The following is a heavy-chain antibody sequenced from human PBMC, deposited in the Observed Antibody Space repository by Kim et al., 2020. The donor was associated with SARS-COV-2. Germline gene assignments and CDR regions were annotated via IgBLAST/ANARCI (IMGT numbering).Heavy chain of an antibody. Sequence: GGSLRLSCAASGFTFSSYGMHWVRQAQGKGQEWVAVISYDGSNKYYADSVKGRFTITRDNSKNTLYLQMNSLRAEDTAVYYCAKAYYYGSGSYNFDPWGQGTLATVSS. CDR2: ISYDGSNK. V-gene: IGHV3-30*18. D-gene: IGHD3-10*01. CDR1: GFTFSSYG. J-gene: IGHJ5*02. CDR3: AKAYYYGSGSYNFDP.